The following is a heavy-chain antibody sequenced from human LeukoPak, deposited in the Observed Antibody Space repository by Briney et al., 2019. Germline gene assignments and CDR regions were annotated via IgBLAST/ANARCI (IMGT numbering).Heavy chain of an antibody. V-gene: IGHV3-48*04. D-gene: IGHD1-26*01. Sequence: GGSLRLSCATSGFTFSSYSMNWVRQAPGKGLEWVSYISSGSSTIYYADSVKGRFTISRDNAKNSLYLQMNSLRAEDTAVYYCSREEYSGSSGDAFDILGQGTMVTVSS. CDR1: GFTFSSYS. CDR2: ISSGSSTI. CDR3: SREEYSGSSGDAFDI. J-gene: IGHJ3*02.